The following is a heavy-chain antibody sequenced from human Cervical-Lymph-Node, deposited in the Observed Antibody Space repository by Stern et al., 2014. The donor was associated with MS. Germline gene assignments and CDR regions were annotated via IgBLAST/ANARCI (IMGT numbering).Heavy chain of an antibody. CDR2: IYPGDSDI. Sequence: EVQLVQSGAEVKKPGESLKISCKGSGDTFTNHWIAWVRQMPGKGLEWMGIIYPGDSDISYSPSFQGQVTISADKSISTAYLQWSSLQASDTAIYFCARQGHAGISKGYYFYGMDVWGQGTTVTVSS. V-gene: IGHV5-51*01. J-gene: IGHJ6*02. D-gene: IGHD1-14*01. CDR3: ARQGHAGISKGYYFYGMDV. CDR1: GDTFTNHW.